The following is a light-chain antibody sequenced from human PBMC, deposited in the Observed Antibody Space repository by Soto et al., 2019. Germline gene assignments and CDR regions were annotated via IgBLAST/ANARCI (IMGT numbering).Light chain of an antibody. CDR2: DAS. CDR1: QSVSSSY. Sequence: EIALTQSTGNLSWSPGEVATTPSSSSQSVSSSYLAWYQQKPGQAPRLLIYDASTRATGIPARFSGSGSGTDFTLTISSLEPEDFAVYYCQQRSNWPPVFGGGTTVDIK. V-gene: IGKV3D-20*02. CDR3: QQRSNWPPV. J-gene: IGKJ4*01.